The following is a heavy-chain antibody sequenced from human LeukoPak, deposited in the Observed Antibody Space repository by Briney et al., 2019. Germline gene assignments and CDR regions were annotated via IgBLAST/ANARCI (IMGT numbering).Heavy chain of an antibody. Sequence: GGSLRLSCEASGFTFSAYAMTWVRQAPGQGLEWVSSIGSDNKPHYSESVKGRFAISRDNSKSMLFLQLNSLRDEDTAVYYCARDGGYYYDSSGYRYWGQGTLVTVSS. V-gene: IGHV3-69-1*01. J-gene: IGHJ4*02. CDR1: GFTFSAYA. CDR2: IGSDNKP. D-gene: IGHD3-22*01. CDR3: ARDGGYYYDSSGYRY.